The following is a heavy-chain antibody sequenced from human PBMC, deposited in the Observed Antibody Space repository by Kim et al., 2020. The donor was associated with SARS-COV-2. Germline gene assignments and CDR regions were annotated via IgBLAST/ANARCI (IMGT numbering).Heavy chain of an antibody. D-gene: IGHD3-3*02. CDR3: TSWGHFLAEATYGFDV. Sequence: GGSLRLSCAASGFTFSDYGMNWVRQVPGKGLVWVARIDRDGSRISYADFVKGRFTISRDNANNTLFLQMNGLAVDDTAIYDCTSWGHFLAEATYGFDVWGQGTTVTVS. CDR1: GFTFSDYG. CDR2: IDRDGSRI. J-gene: IGHJ3*01. V-gene: IGHV3-74*01.